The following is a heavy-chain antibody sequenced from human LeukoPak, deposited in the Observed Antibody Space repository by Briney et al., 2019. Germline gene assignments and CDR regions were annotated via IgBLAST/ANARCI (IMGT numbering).Heavy chain of an antibody. Sequence: SETLSLTCAVYGGSFSGYYWSWIRQPPGKGLEWIGYIYYSGSTNYNPSLKSRVTISVDTSKNQFSLKLSSVTAADTAVYYCARGYYYDSSGYFFDNWFDPWGQGTLVTVSS. CDR3: ARGYYYDSSGYFFDNWFDP. CDR1: GGSFSGYY. V-gene: IGHV4-59*01. J-gene: IGHJ5*02. D-gene: IGHD3-22*01. CDR2: IYYSGST.